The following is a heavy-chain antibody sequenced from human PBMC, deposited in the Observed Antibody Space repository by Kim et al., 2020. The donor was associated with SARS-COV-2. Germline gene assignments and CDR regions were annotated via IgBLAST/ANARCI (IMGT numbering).Heavy chain of an antibody. Sequence: VKGLFTISRYKSKDTLYLQMNSLRAEDTAVYYCAKAYYDFWSGYYTDFDYWGQGTLVTVSS. V-gene: IGHV3-30*02. CDR3: AKAYYDFWSGYYTDFDY. J-gene: IGHJ4*02. D-gene: IGHD3-3*01.